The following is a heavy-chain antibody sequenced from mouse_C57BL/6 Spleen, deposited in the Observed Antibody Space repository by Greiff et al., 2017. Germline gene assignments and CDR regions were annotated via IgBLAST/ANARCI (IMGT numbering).Heavy chain of an antibody. D-gene: IGHD1-1*01. Sequence: EVQGVESGGGLVKPGGSLKLSCAASGFTFSSYAMSWVRQTPEKRLEWVATISDGGSYTYYPDNVKGRFTISRDNAKNNLYLQMSHLKSEDTAMYYWARDSYGSSYGNYAMDYWGQGTSVTVSS. CDR2: ISDGGSYT. J-gene: IGHJ4*01. CDR1: GFTFSSYA. V-gene: IGHV5-4*01. CDR3: ARDSYGSSYGNYAMDY.